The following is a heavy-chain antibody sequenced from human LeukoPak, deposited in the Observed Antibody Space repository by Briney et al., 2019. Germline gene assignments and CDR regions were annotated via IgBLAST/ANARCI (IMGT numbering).Heavy chain of an antibody. J-gene: IGHJ4*02. CDR1: GYTFTGYY. CDR3: ARVIRKNYGDYEPLGY. CDR2: INLNSGGT. V-gene: IGHV1-2*02. Sequence: GGSVSVSRKHSGYTFTGYYMHWVRQAPGQGVEWMGWINLNSGGTNYAQKFQGRVTTTSATSISTSYMKLIRLRSDDTAVYYCARVIRKNYGDYEPLGYCGQGTLFTVSS. D-gene: IGHD4-17*01.